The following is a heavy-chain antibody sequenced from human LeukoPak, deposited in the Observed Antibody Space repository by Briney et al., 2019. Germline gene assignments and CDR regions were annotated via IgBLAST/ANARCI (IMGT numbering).Heavy chain of an antibody. CDR3: ARLGLAAYSSSWYGGDY. Sequence: HGESLKISCKGSGYSFTSYWIGWVRQMPGKGLEWMGIIYPGDSDTRYSPSFQGQVTISADKSIGTAYLQWSSLKASDTAMYYCARLGLAAYSSSWYGGDYWGQGTLVTVSS. D-gene: IGHD6-13*01. J-gene: IGHJ4*02. CDR1: GYSFTSYW. CDR2: IYPGDSDT. V-gene: IGHV5-51*01.